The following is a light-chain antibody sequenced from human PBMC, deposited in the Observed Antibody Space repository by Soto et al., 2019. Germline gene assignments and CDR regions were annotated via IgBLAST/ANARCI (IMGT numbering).Light chain of an antibody. CDR2: DVS. CDR1: SSDVGGYNY. V-gene: IGLV2-14*01. J-gene: IGLJ1*01. Sequence: QSALTQPASVSGSPGQSITISFTGTSSDVGGYNYVSWYQQHPGKAPKLMIYDVSNRPSGVSNRFSGSKSGNTASLTISGLQAEDEADYYCSSYTSSSTPYAFGTGTKLTVL. CDR3: SSYTSSSTPYA.